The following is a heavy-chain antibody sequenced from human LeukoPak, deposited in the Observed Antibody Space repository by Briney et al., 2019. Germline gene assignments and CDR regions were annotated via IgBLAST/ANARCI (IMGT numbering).Heavy chain of an antibody. CDR3: ARGGDIPDY. V-gene: IGHV4-59*11. Sequence: SETLSLTCTVSGCSISSHYWSWIRQPPGKGLEWIGYIYYSGSTNYNPSLKSRVTISVDTSKNQFSLKLSSVTAADTAVCYCARGGDIPDYWGQGTLVTVSS. CDR2: IYYSGST. CDR1: GCSISSHY. J-gene: IGHJ4*02. D-gene: IGHD2-15*01.